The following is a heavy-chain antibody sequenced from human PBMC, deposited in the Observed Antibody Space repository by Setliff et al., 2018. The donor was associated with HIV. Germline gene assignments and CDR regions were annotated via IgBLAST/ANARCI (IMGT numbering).Heavy chain of an antibody. CDR3: ARGGTMIRGLDY. CDR1: GGSISSSTYY. J-gene: IGHJ4*02. CDR2: IYYSAST. V-gene: IGHV4-39*01. Sequence: SETLSLTCTVSGGSISSSTYYWGWIRQPPGKGLEWIGNIYYSASTYYNPSLKSRVTISADTSKNQFSLKLTSVTAADTAVYYCARGGTMIRGLDYWGQGALVTVSS. D-gene: IGHD3-10*01.